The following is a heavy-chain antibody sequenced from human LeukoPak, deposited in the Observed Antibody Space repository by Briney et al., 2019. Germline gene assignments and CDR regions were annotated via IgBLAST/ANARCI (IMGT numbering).Heavy chain of an antibody. CDR2: INSDGSTT. J-gene: IGHJ5*02. CDR3: ARAGSQYYYDSSGYFWEYNWFDP. D-gene: IGHD3-22*01. V-gene: IGHV3-74*01. CDR1: GFTFSSYW. Sequence: GGSLRLSCAASGFTFSSYWMHWVRQAPGKGLVWVSRINSDGSTTSYADSVKGRFTISRDNAKNTLYLQMNSLRAEDTAVYYCARAGSQYYYDSSGYFWEYNWFDPWGQGTLVTVSS.